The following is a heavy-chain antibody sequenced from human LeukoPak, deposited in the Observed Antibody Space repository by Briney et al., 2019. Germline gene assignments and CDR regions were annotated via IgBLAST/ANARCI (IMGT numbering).Heavy chain of an antibody. Sequence: EASVKVSCKASGGTFSSYAISWVRQAPGQELEWMGGIIPIFGTANYAQKFQGRVTITADESTSTAYMELSSLRSEDTAVYYCARGRNYYGSGSYRTWGQGTLVTVSS. CDR1: GGTFSSYA. CDR3: ARGRNYYGSGSYRT. V-gene: IGHV1-69*13. D-gene: IGHD3-10*01. J-gene: IGHJ5*02. CDR2: IIPIFGTA.